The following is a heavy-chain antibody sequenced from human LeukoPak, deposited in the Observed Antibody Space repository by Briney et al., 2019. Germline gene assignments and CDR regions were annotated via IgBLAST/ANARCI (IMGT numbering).Heavy chain of an antibody. D-gene: IGHD3-10*01. J-gene: IGHJ3*02. CDR1: GGSINNYY. V-gene: IGHV4-59*01. Sequence: SETLSLTCTVSGGSINNYYWSWIRQPPGKGLEWIAYIYYTGGSTNYNPSLKSRVTISVDTSNNQFSLKLNSVTAADTAVYYCARAHYYGSGSYSDAFDIWGQGTMVTVSS. CDR3: ARAHYYGSGSYSDAFDI. CDR2: IYYTGGST.